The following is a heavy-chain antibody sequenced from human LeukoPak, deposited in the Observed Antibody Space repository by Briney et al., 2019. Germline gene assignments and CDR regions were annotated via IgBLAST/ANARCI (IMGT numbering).Heavy chain of an antibody. CDR1: GFTFDAYA. Sequence: PGRSLRLSCAASGFTFDAYAMHWLRQAPGKDLEWVSGISWNSGSIGYADSVKGRFTISRDNAKNSLYLQMSSLRAEDTALYYCAKDVAVAGTGLLDYWGQGTLVTVSS. J-gene: IGHJ4*02. D-gene: IGHD6-19*01. CDR3: AKDVAVAGTGLLDY. V-gene: IGHV3-9*01. CDR2: ISWNSGSI.